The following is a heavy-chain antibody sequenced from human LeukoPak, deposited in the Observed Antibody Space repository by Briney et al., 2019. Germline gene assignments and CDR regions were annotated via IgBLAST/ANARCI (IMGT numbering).Heavy chain of an antibody. J-gene: IGHJ4*02. Sequence: GESLKISCKGSGYSFTSYWIGWVRQMPVKGLEWMGIIYPGDSDTRYSPSFQGQVTISADKSISTAYLQWSSLKASDTAMYYCARPSAIFGVVPSYFDFWGQGTLVTVSS. CDR2: IYPGDSDT. CDR3: ARPSAIFGVVPSYFDF. D-gene: IGHD3-3*01. V-gene: IGHV5-51*01. CDR1: GYSFTSYW.